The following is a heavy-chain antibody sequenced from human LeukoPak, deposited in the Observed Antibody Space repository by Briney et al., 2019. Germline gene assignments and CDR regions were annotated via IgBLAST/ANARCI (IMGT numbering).Heavy chain of an antibody. CDR2: INHSGST. J-gene: IGHJ6*02. Sequence: KTSETLSLTCAVYGGSFSGYYWSWIRQPPGKGLEWIGEINHSGSTNYNPSLKSRVTISVDTSKNQFSLKLSSVTAADTAVYYCASDDILTGYYIPSYYYGMDVWGQGTTVTVSS. CDR1: GGSFSGYY. CDR3: ASDDILTGYYIPSYYYGMDV. V-gene: IGHV4-34*01. D-gene: IGHD3-9*01.